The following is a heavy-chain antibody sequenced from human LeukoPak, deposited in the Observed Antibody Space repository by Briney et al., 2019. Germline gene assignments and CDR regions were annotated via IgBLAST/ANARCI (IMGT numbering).Heavy chain of an antibody. CDR1: EFTFSSFA. CDR2: ISGGGGIT. V-gene: IGHV3-23*01. CDR3: ASGGLIVAMTGGHFDY. J-gene: IGHJ4*02. Sequence: GGSLRLSCVASEFTFSSFAMTWVRQAPGKGLEWVSVISGGGGITYYADSVKGRFAISRDDSKNTLYLQMNSLKTEDTAVYFCASGGLIVAMTGGHFDYWGQGALVTVSS. D-gene: IGHD2-21*02.